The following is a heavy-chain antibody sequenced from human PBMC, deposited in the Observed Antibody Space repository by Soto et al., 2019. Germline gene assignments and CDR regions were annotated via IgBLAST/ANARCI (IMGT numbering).Heavy chain of an antibody. CDR1: GYSFTNSA. Sequence: ASVKVSCKASGYSFTNSAIHWLRQAPGQRLEWMGWINAGSGSAKYSQKFQGRVTITRDTSASTAYMELSSLKSEDTAMYYCARDRSGSYLPFFDYWGQ. CDR3: ARDRSGSYLPFFDY. V-gene: IGHV1-3*01. D-gene: IGHD1-26*01. J-gene: IGHJ4*01. CDR2: INAGSGSA.